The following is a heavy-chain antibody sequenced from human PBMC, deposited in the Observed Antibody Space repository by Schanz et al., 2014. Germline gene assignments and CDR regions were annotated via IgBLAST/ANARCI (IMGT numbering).Heavy chain of an antibody. CDR2: LSGSGGST. J-gene: IGHJ6*02. Sequence: EVQLLESGGGLVQPGGSLRLSCAASGFTFSSYAMSWVRQAPGKGLEWVSALSGSGGSTYYADSVKGRFTISRDNSKNTLDLQMNRLRAEDADVYYCARDFDDRRGYGSGYCLGDCMDVWGQGTTXTVSS. CDR3: ARDFDDRRGYGSGYCLGDCMDV. V-gene: IGHV3-23*01. D-gene: IGHD3-10*01. CDR1: GFTFSSYA.